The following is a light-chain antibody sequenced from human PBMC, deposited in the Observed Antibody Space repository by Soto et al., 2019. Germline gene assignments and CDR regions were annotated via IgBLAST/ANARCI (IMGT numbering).Light chain of an antibody. CDR1: SSDIGDYSS. Sequence: QSVLTQPPSASGSPGQSVTISCTGTSSDIGDYSSVSWYQQYPGKAPKLMIYEVNKRPSGVPDRFSGSKSGNTASLTVSGLQAEDEADYYCSSYAGSNNVLFGGGTKVTVL. V-gene: IGLV2-8*01. CDR3: SSYAGSNNVL. CDR2: EVN. J-gene: IGLJ2*01.